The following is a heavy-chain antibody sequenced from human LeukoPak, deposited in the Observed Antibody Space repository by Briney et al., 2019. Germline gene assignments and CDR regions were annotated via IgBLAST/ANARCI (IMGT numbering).Heavy chain of an antibody. CDR2: INPNSGVT. Sequence: ASVKVSCKASGYTFTGYYIHWVRQAPGQGLEWMGWINPNSGVTNSAQKFQGRVTMTRDTSISTAYMELSRLRSDDTAVYYCARDLSTGVPVAATDYWGQGTLVTVSS. J-gene: IGHJ4*02. V-gene: IGHV1-2*02. CDR1: GYTFTGYY. D-gene: IGHD6-19*01. CDR3: ARDLSTGVPVAATDY.